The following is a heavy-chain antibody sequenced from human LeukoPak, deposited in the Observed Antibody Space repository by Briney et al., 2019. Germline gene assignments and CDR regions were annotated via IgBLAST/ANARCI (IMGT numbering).Heavy chain of an antibody. V-gene: IGHV3-30*18. CDR1: GFTFSSYG. D-gene: IGHD3-22*01. J-gene: IGHJ4*02. CDR3: AKGSITMIVVYFDY. CDR2: ISYDGSNK. Sequence: GRSLRLSCAASGFTFSSYGMHWVRQAPGKGLEWVAVISYDGSNKYYADSVKGRFTIPRDNSKNTLYLQMNSLRAEDTAVYYCAKGSITMIVVYFDYWGQGTLVTVSS.